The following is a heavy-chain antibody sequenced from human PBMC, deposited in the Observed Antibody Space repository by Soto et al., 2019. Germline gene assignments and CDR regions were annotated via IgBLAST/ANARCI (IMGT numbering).Heavy chain of an antibody. D-gene: IGHD6-13*01. Sequence: GGSLRLSCAASGFTFSSYAMHWVRQAPGKGLEWVAVISYDGSNKYYADSVKGRFTISRDNSKNTLYLQMNSLRAEDTAVYYCARDGGIAAAGYHDYWGQGTLVTVSS. J-gene: IGHJ4*02. V-gene: IGHV3-30-3*01. CDR2: ISYDGSNK. CDR3: ARDGGIAAAGYHDY. CDR1: GFTFSSYA.